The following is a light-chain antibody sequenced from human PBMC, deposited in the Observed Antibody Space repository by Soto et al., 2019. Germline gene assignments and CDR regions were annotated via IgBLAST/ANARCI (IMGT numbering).Light chain of an antibody. V-gene: IGKV1-9*01. CDR1: QDIQTY. Sequence: IQLTQSPSSLSASVGDRVSITCRASQDIQTYLAWYQQKRGEAPKLLISGTFTLQSGVPSRFNGSGSGTDFTLTISRLQPEAFATYYCQHLNNYPPFTFGPGTKVD. J-gene: IGKJ3*01. CDR2: GTF. CDR3: QHLNNYPPFT.